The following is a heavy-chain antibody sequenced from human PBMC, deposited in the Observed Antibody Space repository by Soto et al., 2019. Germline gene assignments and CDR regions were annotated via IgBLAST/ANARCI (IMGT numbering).Heavy chain of an antibody. CDR2: MNPNSGNT. Sequence: ASVKVSCKASGYTFTSYDIKWVRQATGQGLEWMGWMNPNSGNTGYAQKFQGRVTMTRNTSISTAYMELSSLRSEDTAVYYCAIVNVFSVAGTGWFDSWGQGTLVTVAS. J-gene: IGHJ5*01. CDR3: AIVNVFSVAGTGWFDS. CDR1: GYTFTSYD. D-gene: IGHD6-19*01. V-gene: IGHV1-8*01.